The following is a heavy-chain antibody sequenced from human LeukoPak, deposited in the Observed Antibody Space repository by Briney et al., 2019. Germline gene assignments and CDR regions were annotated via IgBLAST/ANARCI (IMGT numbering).Heavy chain of an antibody. D-gene: IGHD3-10*01. V-gene: IGHV1-18*01. Sequence: GASVKVSCKASGYTFTSYGISWVRQAPGPGLEWMGWISAYNGNTNYAQKLQGRVTMTTDTSTSTAYMELRSLRSDDTAVYYCARARDVLLWFGATPGWFDPWGQGTLVTVSS. CDR3: ARARDVLLWFGATPGWFDP. J-gene: IGHJ5*02. CDR2: ISAYNGNT. CDR1: GYTFTSYG.